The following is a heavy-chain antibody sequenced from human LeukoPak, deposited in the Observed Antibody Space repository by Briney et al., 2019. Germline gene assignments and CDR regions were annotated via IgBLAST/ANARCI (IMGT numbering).Heavy chain of an antibody. D-gene: IGHD6-13*01. CDR3: AIDLRQAVAGYLYYFDD. V-gene: IGHV1-2*02. Sequence: ASVKVSCKASGYTFTGYYMHWVRQAPGQGLEWMGWINPNSGGTNYAQKFQGRVTMTRDTSISTAYMELSRLRSDDTAVYYCAIDLRQAVAGYLYYFDDWGQRTLVTVCS. CDR2: INPNSGGT. CDR1: GYTFTGYY. J-gene: IGHJ4*02.